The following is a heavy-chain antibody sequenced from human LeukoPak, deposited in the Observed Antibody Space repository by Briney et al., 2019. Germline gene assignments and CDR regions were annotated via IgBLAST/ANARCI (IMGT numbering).Heavy chain of an antibody. CDR3: ARARYDYVWGSEGYYFDY. J-gene: IGHJ4*02. CDR1: GFTVSSNY. D-gene: IGHD3-16*01. Sequence: SGGSLRLSCAASGFTVSSNYMSWVRQAPGKGLEWVSVIYSGGSTYYADSVKGRFTISRDNSKNTLYLQMNSLRAEDTAVYYCARARYDYVWGSEGYYFDYWGQGTLVTVSS. CDR2: IYSGGST. V-gene: IGHV3-53*01.